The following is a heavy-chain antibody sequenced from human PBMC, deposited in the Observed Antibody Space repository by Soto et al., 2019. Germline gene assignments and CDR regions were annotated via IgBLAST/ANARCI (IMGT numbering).Heavy chain of an antibody. CDR2: ISSDGKTT. CDR3: GKGVGGACELDY. V-gene: IGHV3-30*18. CDR1: GFRFSSYG. Sequence: QVRLVESGGGVVQPGRSLRLSCVASGFRFSSYGIHWVRQAPGKGLEWVGVISSDGKTTYYADSVKGRFTISRDNSRNQMESEMGRLRTEEQGFYYCGKGVGGACELDYWGHGTLVTV. J-gene: IGHJ4*01. D-gene: IGHD2-15*01.